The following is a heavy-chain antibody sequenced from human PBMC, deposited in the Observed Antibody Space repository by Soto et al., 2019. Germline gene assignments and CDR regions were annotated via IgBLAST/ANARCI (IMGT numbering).Heavy chain of an antibody. Sequence: TGGSLRLSCAASGFTFSSYAMNWVRQAPGKGPEWVSHISVTGDTYYADSVKGRFTISRDNSKNSLFLQMNSLRAEDTAVYYCAKSLSAVTSFDYWGQGAPLTVSS. J-gene: IGHJ4*02. V-gene: IGHV3-23*01. CDR2: ISVTGDT. CDR3: AKSLSAVTSFDY. D-gene: IGHD4-17*01. CDR1: GFTFSSYA.